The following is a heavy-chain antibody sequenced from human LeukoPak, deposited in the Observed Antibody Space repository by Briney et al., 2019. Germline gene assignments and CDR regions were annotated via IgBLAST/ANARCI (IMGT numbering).Heavy chain of an antibody. CDR3: ARDGAYCSSTSCSPLNDY. V-gene: IGHV1-2*02. D-gene: IGHD2-2*01. CDR1: GYTFTGYY. Sequence: ASVKVSCKASGYTFTGYYMHWVRQAPGQGLEWMGWINPNSGGTNYAQKFQGRGTITRDTSISTAYMELSRLRSDDTAVYYCARDGAYCSSTSCSPLNDYWGQGTLVTVSS. J-gene: IGHJ4*02. CDR2: INPNSGGT.